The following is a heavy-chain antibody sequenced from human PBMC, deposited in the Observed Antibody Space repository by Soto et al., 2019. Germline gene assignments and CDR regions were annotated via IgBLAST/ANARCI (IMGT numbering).Heavy chain of an antibody. Sequence: PSETLPLTCAVYGGSFRGYYWSWIRQPPGKGLEWIGEINHSGSTNYNPSLKSRVTISVDTSKNQFSLKLSSVTAADTAVYYCASAGSVVSAAAKRGTDYWGQGTLVTVSS. CDR3: ASAGSVVSAAAKRGTDY. V-gene: IGHV4-34*01. D-gene: IGHD3-10*01. CDR2: INHSGST. CDR1: GGSFRGYY. J-gene: IGHJ4*02.